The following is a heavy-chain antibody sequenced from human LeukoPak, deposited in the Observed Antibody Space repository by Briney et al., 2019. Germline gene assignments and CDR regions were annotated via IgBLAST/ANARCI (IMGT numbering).Heavy chain of an antibody. J-gene: IGHJ1*01. Sequence: GASVKVSCKASGGTFSSYAISWVRQAPGQGLEWMGWISAYNGDTNYAQKLQGRVTMTTDTSTSTAYMALRSLRSDDTAVYYCARGRISAAGTYFQHWGQGTLVTVSS. CDR2: ISAYNGDT. CDR3: ARGRISAAGTYFQH. D-gene: IGHD6-13*01. CDR1: GGTFSSYA. V-gene: IGHV1-18*01.